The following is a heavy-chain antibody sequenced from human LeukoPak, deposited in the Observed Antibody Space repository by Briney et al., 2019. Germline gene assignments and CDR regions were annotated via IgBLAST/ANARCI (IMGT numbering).Heavy chain of an antibody. V-gene: IGHV3-7*01. Sequence: TGGSLRLSCAASGFTFSSYWMSWVRQAPGKGLEWVANIKQDGSEKYYVDSVKGRFTISRDNSKNTLYLQMGSLRAEDMAVYYCARDASRVTWPYGGYMDVWGKGTTVTVSS. CDR2: IKQDGSEK. CDR1: GFTFSSYW. D-gene: IGHD4-23*01. J-gene: IGHJ6*03. CDR3: ARDASRVTWPYGGYMDV.